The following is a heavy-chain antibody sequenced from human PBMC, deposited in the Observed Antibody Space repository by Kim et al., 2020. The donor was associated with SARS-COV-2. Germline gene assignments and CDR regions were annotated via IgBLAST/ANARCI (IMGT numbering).Heavy chain of an antibody. J-gene: IGHJ4*02. CDR1: GGSISSSSYY. CDR2: IYYSGST. Sequence: SETLSLTCTVSGGSISSSSYYWGWIRQPPGKGLEWIGSIYYSGSTYYNPSLKSRVTISVDTSKNQFSLKLSSVTAADTAVYYCARVDPSSSGAYYFDYWGQGTLVTVSS. V-gene: IGHV4-39*01. D-gene: IGHD6-6*01. CDR3: ARVDPSSSGAYYFDY.